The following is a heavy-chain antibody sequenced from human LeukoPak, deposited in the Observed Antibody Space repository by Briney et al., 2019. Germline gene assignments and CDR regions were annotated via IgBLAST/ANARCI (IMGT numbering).Heavy chain of an antibody. CDR3: ARDDGSATLGFDS. D-gene: IGHD1-26*01. J-gene: IGHJ4*02. CDR2: VIPILGTT. V-gene: IGHV1-69*05. Sequence: SVKVSCKASGTTFIRSAISWVRQAPGQGLEWMGGVIPILGTTNYAQKFQDRVSITTDQSTNTAYMEVSSLRSVDTAVYYCARDDGSATLGFDSWGQGTLVTVSS. CDR1: GTTFIRSA.